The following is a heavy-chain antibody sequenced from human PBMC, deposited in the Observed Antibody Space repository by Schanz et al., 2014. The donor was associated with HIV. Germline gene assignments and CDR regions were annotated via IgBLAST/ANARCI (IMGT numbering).Heavy chain of an antibody. CDR2: ISYDGSNQ. Sequence: QVQLVVSGGGVVQPGRSLRLSCAASGFTFSSFAMHWVRQAPGKGLEWVAVISYDGSNQYYADSVKGRFTISRDNSKNTLYLQMNSLRAEDTAVYYCARRDYGDYYYYYGMDVWGQGTTVTVSS. CDR1: GFTFSSFA. CDR3: ARRDYGDYYYYYGMDV. D-gene: IGHD4-17*01. J-gene: IGHJ6*02. V-gene: IGHV3-30-3*01.